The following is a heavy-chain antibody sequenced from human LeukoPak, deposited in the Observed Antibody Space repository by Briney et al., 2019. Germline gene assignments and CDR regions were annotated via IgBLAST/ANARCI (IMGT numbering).Heavy chain of an antibody. CDR2: IWYDGSNK. CDR3: AKDSYYDSSGYYR. D-gene: IGHD3-22*01. J-gene: IGHJ4*02. CDR1: GFTFSSYG. V-gene: IGHV3-33*06. Sequence: PGGSLRLSCAAPGFTFSSYGMHWVRQAPGKGLEWVAVIWYDGSNKYYADSVKGRFTISRDNSKSTLYLQMNSLRAEDTAVYYCAKDSYYDSSGYYRWGQGTLVTVSS.